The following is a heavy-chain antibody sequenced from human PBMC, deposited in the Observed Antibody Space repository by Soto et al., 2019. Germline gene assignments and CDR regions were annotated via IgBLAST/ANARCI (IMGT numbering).Heavy chain of an antibody. CDR1: GFTFSSYD. Sequence: GGSLRLSCAASGFTFSSYDMHWVRQATGKGLEWVSAIGTAGDTYYPGSVKGRFTISRENAKNSLYLQMNRLRAGDTAVYYCARAIRMGAAGSSSDSFDIWGQWTMVTVSS. CDR2: IGTAGDT. CDR3: ARAIRMGAAGSSSDSFDI. D-gene: IGHD6-13*01. J-gene: IGHJ3*02. V-gene: IGHV3-13*01.